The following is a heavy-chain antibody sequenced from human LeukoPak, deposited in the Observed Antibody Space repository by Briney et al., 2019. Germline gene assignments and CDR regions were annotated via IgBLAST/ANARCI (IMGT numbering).Heavy chain of an antibody. Sequence: GGSLRLSCAASGFTFSTYSMNWVRQAPGKGLEWVSSISSSSSYIYYADSVKGRFTISRDNAKNSLYLQMNSLRAEDTAVYYCARQYYYDSSGYYYGENWFDPWGQGTLVTVSS. D-gene: IGHD3-22*01. CDR2: ISSSSSYI. J-gene: IGHJ5*02. V-gene: IGHV3-21*04. CDR1: GFTFSTYS. CDR3: ARQYYYDSSGYYYGENWFDP.